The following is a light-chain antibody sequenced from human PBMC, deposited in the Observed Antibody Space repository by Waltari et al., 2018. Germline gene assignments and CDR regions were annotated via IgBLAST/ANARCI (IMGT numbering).Light chain of an antibody. CDR3: QQRSNWPQWT. V-gene: IGKV3-11*01. CDR2: DAS. CDR1: QSVSSY. Sequence: EIVLKQSTATLSLSPGERATLYCRASQSVSSYLAWYHQKPGQAPRLLIYDASNRATGIPARFSGSGSGTDFTLTISSLEPEDFAVYYCQQRSNWPQWTFGQGTKVEI. J-gene: IGKJ1*01.